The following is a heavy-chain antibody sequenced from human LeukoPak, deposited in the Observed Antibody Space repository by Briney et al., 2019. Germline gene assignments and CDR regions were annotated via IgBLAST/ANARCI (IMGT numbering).Heavy chain of an antibody. J-gene: IGHJ4*02. CDR1: GFSVSNNY. Sequence: GGSLRLSCAASGFSVSNNYMSWVRQAAGRGLEWVSVMYSGGNTDYAGSVKGRFTISRDNSRDTLYLQMNSLRVEDTAVYFCARESGFGELFPFAFDYWGQGALVTVAS. CDR3: ARESGFGELFPFAFDY. V-gene: IGHV3-66*01. D-gene: IGHD3-10*01. CDR2: MYSGGNT.